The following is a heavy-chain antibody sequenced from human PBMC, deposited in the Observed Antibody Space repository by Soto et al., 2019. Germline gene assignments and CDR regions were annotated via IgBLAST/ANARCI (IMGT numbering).Heavy chain of an antibody. Sequence: GGSLRLSCAASGFTFSNYGMHWVRQAPGKGLEWVAVIWYDGRNKYYADSLKGRFTISRDNSKNTLYLQMNSLRAEDTAVYYCAKDLSSTWSLDYWGQGTLVTVSS. J-gene: IGHJ4*02. CDR3: AKDLSSTWSLDY. D-gene: IGHD6-13*01. V-gene: IGHV3-30*02. CDR2: IWYDGRNK. CDR1: GFTFSNYG.